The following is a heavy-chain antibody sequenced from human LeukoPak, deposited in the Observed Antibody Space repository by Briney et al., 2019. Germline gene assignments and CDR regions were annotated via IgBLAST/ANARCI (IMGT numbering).Heavy chain of an antibody. CDR2: IYSSGST. Sequence: SETLSLTCTVSGGSISSSYWSWIRQPPQKGLEWIGCIYSSGSTNYNPSHKSRVTISVDTSKNQFSLRLSSVTAADTAVYYCGRAASDYDILTGYIPAPFDYWGQGTLVTVSS. V-gene: IGHV4-59*01. D-gene: IGHD3-9*01. J-gene: IGHJ4*02. CDR3: GRAASDYDILTGYIPAPFDY. CDR1: GGSISSSY.